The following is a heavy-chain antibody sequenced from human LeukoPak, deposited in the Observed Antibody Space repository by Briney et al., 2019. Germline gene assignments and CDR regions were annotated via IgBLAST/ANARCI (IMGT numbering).Heavy chain of an antibody. CDR1: GGSISSYY. V-gene: IGHV4-59*08. CDR3: ARHVSSGWYSRDWYFDL. Sequence: SETLSLTCTVSGGSISSYYWSWIRQPPGKGLEWIGYIYYSGSTNYNPSLKSRVTISVDTSKNQFSLKLSSVTAADTAVHYCARHVSSGWYSRDWYFDLWGRGTLVTVSS. J-gene: IGHJ2*01. CDR2: IYYSGST. D-gene: IGHD6-19*01.